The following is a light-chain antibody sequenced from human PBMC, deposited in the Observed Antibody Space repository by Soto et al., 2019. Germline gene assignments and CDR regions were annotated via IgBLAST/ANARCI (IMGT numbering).Light chain of an antibody. CDR3: QQWKNWPPIT. Sequence: EIVLTQSPATLSLSPGERATLSCRASQTVSSYLLWYQQKRGQAPRLLIYGASNRATGIPDRFSGSGSGTDFTLTISRLEPEDFALYYCQQWKNWPPITFGQGTRLEIK. V-gene: IGKV3-11*01. J-gene: IGKJ5*01. CDR1: QTVSSY. CDR2: GAS.